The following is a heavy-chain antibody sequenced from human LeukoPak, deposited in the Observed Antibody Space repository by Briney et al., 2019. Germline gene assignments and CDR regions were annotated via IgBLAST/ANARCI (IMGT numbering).Heavy chain of an antibody. J-gene: IGHJ6*02. D-gene: IGHD3-10*01. CDR2: ISYDGSNK. Sequence: PGGSLRLSCAASGFTFSSYAMSWVRQAPGKGLEWVAVISYDGSNKYYADSVKGRFTISRDNSKNTLDLQMNGLRGEDTAVYYCGVSPGALDVWGHGTTVTVSS. V-gene: IGHV3-30-3*01. CDR1: GFTFSSYA. CDR3: GVSPGALDV.